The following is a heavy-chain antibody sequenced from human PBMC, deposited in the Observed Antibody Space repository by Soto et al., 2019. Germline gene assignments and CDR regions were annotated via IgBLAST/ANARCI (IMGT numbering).Heavy chain of an antibody. CDR3: ARANPALYYYYGMDV. J-gene: IGHJ6*02. Sequence: SETLSLTCTVSGGSISSYYWSWIRQPPGKGLEWIGYIYYSGSTNYNPSLKSRVTISVDMSKNQFSLKLSSVTAADTAVYYCARANPALYYYYGMDVWGQGTTVTVSS. CDR2: IYYSGST. CDR1: GGSISSYY. V-gene: IGHV4-59*01. D-gene: IGHD7-27*01.